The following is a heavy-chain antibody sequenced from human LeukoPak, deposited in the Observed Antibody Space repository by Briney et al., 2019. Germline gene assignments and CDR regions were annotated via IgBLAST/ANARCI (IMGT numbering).Heavy chain of an antibody. CDR1: GYTFTSYG. Sequence: ASVKVSCKPSGYTFTSYGITWVRQAPGQGFEWMGWISAYNGNTNYAQKFQGRVTMTTDTSTSTAYMELRSLRSDDTAVYYCARGGDYEYFQHWGQGTLVTVSS. CDR3: ARGGDYEYFQH. CDR2: ISAYNGNT. J-gene: IGHJ1*01. V-gene: IGHV1-18*01. D-gene: IGHD4-17*01.